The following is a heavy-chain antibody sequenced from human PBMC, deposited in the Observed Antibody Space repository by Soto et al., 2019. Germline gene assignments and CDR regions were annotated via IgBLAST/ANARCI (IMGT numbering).Heavy chain of an antibody. J-gene: IGHJ6*02. Sequence: GGSLRLSCAASGFTFGSYAMSWVRQAPGKGLEWVSAISGSGGSTYYADSVKGRFTISRDNSKNTLYLQMNSLRAEDTAVYYCAKVAWFGELSWYFYYGLDVWGQGTTVTVSS. CDR2: ISGSGGST. CDR1: GFTFGSYA. D-gene: IGHD3-10*01. V-gene: IGHV3-23*01. CDR3: AKVAWFGELSWYFYYGLDV.